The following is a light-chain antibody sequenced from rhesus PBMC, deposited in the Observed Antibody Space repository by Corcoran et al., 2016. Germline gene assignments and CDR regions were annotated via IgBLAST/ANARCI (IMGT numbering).Light chain of an antibody. Sequence: QAALTQPRSVSGSPGQSVTISCTGTSSDIGGYNYVSWYQQHPGTAPKLMIYGVNKRPSGVSDRFSGSKSGNTASLTISGLQAEDEADYYCSSYAGSNTYIFGIGTRLTVL. J-gene: IGLJ1*01. CDR1: SSDIGGYNY. CDR2: GVN. CDR3: SSYAGSNTYI. V-gene: IGLV2-32*02.